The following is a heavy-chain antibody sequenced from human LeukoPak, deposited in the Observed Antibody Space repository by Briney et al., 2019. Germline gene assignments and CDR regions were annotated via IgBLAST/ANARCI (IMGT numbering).Heavy chain of an antibody. Sequence: SGTLSLTCAVSGGSISSGNWWSWVRQPPGKGLEWIGEVYSSGTTNYNPSLKSRVTMSIDKSRNQFSLNLYSVTAADTAVYYCAKWNWSSPSGYNLFDPWGQGTLVTVSS. CDR3: AKWNWSSPSGYNLFDP. D-gene: IGHD1-1*01. CDR1: GGSISSGNW. J-gene: IGHJ5*02. V-gene: IGHV4-4*02. CDR2: VYSSGTT.